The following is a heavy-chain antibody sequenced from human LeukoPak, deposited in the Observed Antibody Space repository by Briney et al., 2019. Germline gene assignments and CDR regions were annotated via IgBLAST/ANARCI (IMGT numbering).Heavy chain of an antibody. CDR3: ARGRGLELPNYYYYYIDV. CDR2: INHSGST. CDR1: GGSFSGYY. V-gene: IGHV4-34*01. D-gene: IGHD1-7*01. Sequence: SETLSLTCAVYGGSFSGYYWSWIRQPPGKGLEWIGEINHSGSTNYNPSLKSRVTISVDTSKNQFSLKLSSVTAADTAVYYCARGRGLELPNYYYYYIDVWGKGTTVTVSS. J-gene: IGHJ6*03.